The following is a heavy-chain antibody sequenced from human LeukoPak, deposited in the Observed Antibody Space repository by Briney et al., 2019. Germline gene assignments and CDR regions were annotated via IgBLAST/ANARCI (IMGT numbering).Heavy chain of an antibody. CDR1: GGSVSNYY. J-gene: IGHJ4*02. Sequence: LETLSLTCTVSGGSVSNYYWSWIRQSPGKGLEWIGYIYYTETSYNPSLKSRVTISADTSKNQFSLKLYSVTAADTAVYYRATRKLGNDYWGQGTLVTVSS. CDR3: ATRKLGNDY. D-gene: IGHD7-27*01. CDR2: IYYTET. V-gene: IGHV4-59*02.